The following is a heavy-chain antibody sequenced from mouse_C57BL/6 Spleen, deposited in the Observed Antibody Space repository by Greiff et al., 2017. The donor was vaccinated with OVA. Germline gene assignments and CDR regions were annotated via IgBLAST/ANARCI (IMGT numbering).Heavy chain of an antibody. J-gene: IGHJ2*01. CDR2: IDPSDSYT. V-gene: IGHV1-69*01. Sequence: VQLQQSGAELVMPGASVKLSCKASGYPFPSSWMHWVKQRPGQGLEWIGEIDPSDSYTNYNQKFKGKSTLTVDKSSSTAYMQLSSLTSEDSAVYYCARRNWDREDYLDYWGQGTTLTVSS. CDR3: ARRNWDREDYLDY. CDR1: GYPFPSSW. D-gene: IGHD4-1*01.